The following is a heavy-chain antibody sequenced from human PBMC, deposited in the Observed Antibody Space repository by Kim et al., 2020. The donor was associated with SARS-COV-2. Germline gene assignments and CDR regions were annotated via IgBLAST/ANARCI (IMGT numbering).Heavy chain of an antibody. CDR1: GYSFTSYW. CDR2: TYLGAFVT. V-gene: IGHV5-51*01. J-gene: IGHJ6*03. CDR3: ARHVPQRGGQQLVSYYYYYYYMDV. D-gene: IGHD6-13*01. Sequence: GESLKISCKGSGYSFTSYWTGWVRQMPGKGLGWMGTTYLGAFVTSYSPSFQGQVTTSPTKSISTAYLQWSSLKASDTAMYYCARHVPQRGGQQLVSYYYYYYYMDVWGKGTTVTVSS.